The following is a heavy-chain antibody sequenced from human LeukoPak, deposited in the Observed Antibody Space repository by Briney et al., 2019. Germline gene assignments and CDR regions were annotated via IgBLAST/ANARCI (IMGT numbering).Heavy chain of an antibody. CDR2: IKSDGRST. V-gene: IGHV3-74*01. CDR1: GFTFSSYW. Sequence: GSLRLSCAASGFTFSSYWMHWVRQAPGKGLVWVSYIKSDGRSTSYADSVKGRFTISRDNAKNTLYLQMNRLRAEDTAAYYCTRDQGYNWNDIWGQGTLVTVSS. J-gene: IGHJ5*02. CDR3: TRDQGYNWNDI. D-gene: IGHD6-13*01.